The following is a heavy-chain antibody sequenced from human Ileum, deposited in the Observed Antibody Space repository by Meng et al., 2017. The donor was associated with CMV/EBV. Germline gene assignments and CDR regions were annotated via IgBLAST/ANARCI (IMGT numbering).Heavy chain of an antibody. CDR1: SYA. V-gene: IGHV3-23*01. CDR3: AKERGCSSASCYKGGGNGFDP. Sequence: SYAMSWVRQSPGKGLEWVSAISGSGGNTYYADSVKGRFTISRDNSKNTLSLQMNSLRAEDTAVYYCAKERGCSSASCYKGGGNGFDPWGQGTLVTVSS. J-gene: IGHJ5*02. D-gene: IGHD2-2*02. CDR2: ISGSGGNT.